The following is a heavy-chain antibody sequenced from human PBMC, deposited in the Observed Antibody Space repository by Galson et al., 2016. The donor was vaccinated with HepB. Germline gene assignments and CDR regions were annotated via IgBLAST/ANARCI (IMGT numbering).Heavy chain of an antibody. CDR2: ISSSSSYI. D-gene: IGHD3-16*01. CDR1: GFTFNRYT. J-gene: IGHJ6*02. CDR3: ARAPIEVDVMRHYYYGMDV. Sequence: SLRLSCAASGFTFNRYTMNWVRQAPGKGLEWVAYISSSSSYINYADSVKGRFTISRDNAKKSLYLQMNSLRAEDTAVYYCARAPIEVDVMRHYYYGMDVGGQGTTVTGSS. V-gene: IGHV3-21*01.